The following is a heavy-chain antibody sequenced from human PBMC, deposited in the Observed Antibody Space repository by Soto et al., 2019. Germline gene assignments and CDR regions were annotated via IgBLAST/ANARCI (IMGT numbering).Heavy chain of an antibody. Sequence: FVTMGLTCTVAGGYSISYDWSWIRQPTGKGLEWIGYIYYSGSTNYNPSLKSRVTISVDTSKNQFSLKLSSVTAADTAVYYCARLPGYCSGGSCYSRMYYYYSGMEVWGQGTTVPGSS. CDR2: IYYSGST. V-gene: IGHV4-59*01. CDR3: ARLPGYCSGGSCYSRMYYYYSGMEV. J-gene: IGHJ6*02. D-gene: IGHD2-15*01. CDR1: GGYSISYD.